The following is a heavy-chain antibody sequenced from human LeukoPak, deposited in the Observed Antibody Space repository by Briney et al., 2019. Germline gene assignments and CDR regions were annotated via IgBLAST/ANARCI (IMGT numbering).Heavy chain of an antibody. Sequence: TSETLSLTCAVYGGSFSGYYWSWIRQPPGKGLAWIGEINHSGSTNYNPSLKSRVTISVDTSKNQFSLKLSSVTAADTAVYYCARDLSRDYWGQGTLVTVSS. J-gene: IGHJ4*02. V-gene: IGHV4-34*01. D-gene: IGHD2/OR15-2a*01. CDR2: INHSGST. CDR1: GGSFSGYY. CDR3: ARDLSRDY.